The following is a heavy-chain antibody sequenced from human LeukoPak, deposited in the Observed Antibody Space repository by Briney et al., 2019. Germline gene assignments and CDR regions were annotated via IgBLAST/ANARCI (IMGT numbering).Heavy chain of an antibody. Sequence: RGSLRLSCATSGFIFNNYAMSWVRQAPGKGLEWISAISISGGSTYYADSVKGRFTISRDNSKNTLYLQMNSLRAEDTAVYYCARDKHDSGTTPPYWGQGTLVTVSS. D-gene: IGHD4/OR15-4a*01. CDR2: ISISGGST. J-gene: IGHJ4*02. V-gene: IGHV3-23*01. CDR3: ARDKHDSGTTPPY. CDR1: GFIFNNYA.